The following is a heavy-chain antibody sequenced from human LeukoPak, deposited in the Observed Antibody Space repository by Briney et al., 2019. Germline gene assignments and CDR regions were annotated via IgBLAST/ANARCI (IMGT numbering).Heavy chain of an antibody. CDR2: TYYSGST. Sequence: KPSETLSPTCTVSGGSISSSSYYWGWIRQPPGKGLEWIGSTYYSGSTYYNPSLKSRVTISVDTSKNQFSLKLSSVTAADTAVYYCARSDSSSFDYWGQGTLVTVSS. CDR1: GGSISSSSYY. D-gene: IGHD6-13*01. CDR3: ARSDSSSFDY. V-gene: IGHV4-39*01. J-gene: IGHJ4*02.